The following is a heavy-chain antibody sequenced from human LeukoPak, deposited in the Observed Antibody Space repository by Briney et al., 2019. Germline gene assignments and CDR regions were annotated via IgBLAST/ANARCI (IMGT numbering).Heavy chain of an antibody. CDR1: GFTFSSYA. V-gene: IGHV3-23*01. Sequence: PGGSLRLSCAASGFTFSSYAMSWVRQAPGKGLEWVSTISSSGDNTYYADSVKGRFTISRDNSENTLYLQMNSLRAEDTAVYYCAKDHSSGWYLVVWVHAPYYFDYWGQGTLVTVSS. CDR2: ISSSGDNT. J-gene: IGHJ4*02. CDR3: AKDHSSGWYLVVWVHAPYYFDY. D-gene: IGHD6-19*01.